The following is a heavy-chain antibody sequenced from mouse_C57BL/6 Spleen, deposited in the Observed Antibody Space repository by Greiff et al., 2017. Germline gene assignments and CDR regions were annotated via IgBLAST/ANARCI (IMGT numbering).Heavy chain of an antibody. CDR3: ARDGELGDYFDY. Sequence: EVQLVESGGGLVKPGGSLKLSCAASGFTFSSYAMSWVRQTPEKRLEWVATISDGGSYTYYPDNVKGRFTISRDNAKNNLYLQMSHLKSEDTAMYYCARDGELGDYFDYWGQGTTLTVSS. V-gene: IGHV5-4*01. CDR2: ISDGGSYT. J-gene: IGHJ2*01. D-gene: IGHD4-1*01. CDR1: GFTFSSYA.